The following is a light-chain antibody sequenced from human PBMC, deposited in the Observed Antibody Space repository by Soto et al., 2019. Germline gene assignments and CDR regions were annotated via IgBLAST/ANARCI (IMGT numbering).Light chain of an antibody. CDR1: SSNIGNNY. J-gene: IGLJ2*01. CDR2: RNN. CDR3: AAWDDSLSGVV. Sequence: QSVLTQPPSASGTPGQRVTISCSGTSSNIGNNYVCWYQHLPGTAPKLLIYRNNQRPSGVPDRFSGSKSGTSASLAISGLRSDDEAEYYCAAWDDSLSGVVFGGGTKVTVL. V-gene: IGLV1-47*01.